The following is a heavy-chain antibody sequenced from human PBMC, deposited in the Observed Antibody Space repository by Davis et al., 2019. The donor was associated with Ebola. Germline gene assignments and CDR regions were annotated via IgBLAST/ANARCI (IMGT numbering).Heavy chain of an antibody. CDR2: IRYDGSNK. Sequence: GESLKISCAASGFTFSSYGMHWVRQAPGKGLEWVAFIRYDGSNKYYADSVKGRFTISRDNSKNTLYLQMNSLRAEDTAVYYCAREDYGDSGNDYWGQGTLVTVSS. V-gene: IGHV3-30*02. CDR3: AREDYGDSGNDY. CDR1: GFTFSSYG. J-gene: IGHJ4*02. D-gene: IGHD4-17*01.